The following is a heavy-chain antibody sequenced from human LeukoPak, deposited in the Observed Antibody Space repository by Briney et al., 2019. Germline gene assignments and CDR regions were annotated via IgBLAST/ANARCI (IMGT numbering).Heavy chain of an antibody. CDR1: GFTFSSYW. J-gene: IGHJ4*02. D-gene: IGHD2-15*01. CDR2: VKQDATEK. V-gene: IGHV3-7*01. CDR3: AKGGYCSGGSCPLD. Sequence: GGSLRLSCAASGFTFSSYWMSWVRQAPGKGLEWVANVKQDATEKYYVDSVKGRFTISRDNAKNSVYLQMNSLRAEDTAVYYCAKGGYCSGGSCPLDWGQGTLVTVSS.